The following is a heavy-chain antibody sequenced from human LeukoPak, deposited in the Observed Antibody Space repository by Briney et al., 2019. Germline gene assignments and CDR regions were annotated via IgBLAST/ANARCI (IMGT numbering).Heavy chain of an antibody. J-gene: IGHJ4*02. CDR3: ATWGSGSQPEAWAFDY. CDR1: GYTLTELS. Sequence: ASVKVSCKVSGYTLTELSMHWVRQAPGKGLEWMGGFDPEDGETIYAQKFQGRVTMTEDTSTDTAYMELSSLRSEDTAVYYCATWGSGSQPEAWAFDYWGQGTLVTVSS. CDR2: FDPEDGET. V-gene: IGHV1-24*01. D-gene: IGHD1-26*01.